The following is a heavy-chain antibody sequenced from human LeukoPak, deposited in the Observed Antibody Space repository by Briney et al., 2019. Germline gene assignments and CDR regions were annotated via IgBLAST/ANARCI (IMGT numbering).Heavy chain of an antibody. CDR3: AKDPYYYDSSGGFDI. J-gene: IGHJ3*02. CDR2: IRYDGSNK. Sequence: GGSLRLSCAASGFTFSSYGMHWVRQAPGNGLEWVAFIRYDGSNKYYADSVKGRFTISRDNSKNTLYLQMNSLRAEDTAVYYCAKDPYYYDSSGGFDIWGQGTMVTVSS. D-gene: IGHD3-22*01. V-gene: IGHV3-30*02. CDR1: GFTFSSYG.